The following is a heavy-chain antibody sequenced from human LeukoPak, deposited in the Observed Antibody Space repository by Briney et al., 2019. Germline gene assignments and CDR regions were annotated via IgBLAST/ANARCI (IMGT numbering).Heavy chain of an antibody. V-gene: IGHV3-21*01. Sequence: GGSLRLSCAASGFTFSSYSMNWVRQAPGKGLEWVSSISSSSSYIYYADSVKGRFTISRDNAKNSLYLQMNSLRAEDTAVYYCARVLLYYDAFDPWGQGTLATVSS. D-gene: IGHD3-3*01. CDR1: GFTFSSYS. J-gene: IGHJ5*02. CDR2: ISSSSSYI. CDR3: ARVLLYYDAFDP.